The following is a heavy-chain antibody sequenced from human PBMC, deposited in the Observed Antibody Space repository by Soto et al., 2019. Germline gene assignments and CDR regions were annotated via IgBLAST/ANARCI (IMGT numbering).Heavy chain of an antibody. Sequence: PGGSLRLSCAASGFTFSSYGMHWARQAPGKGLEWVAVISYDGSNKYYADSVKGRFTISRDNSKNTLYLQMNSLRAEDTAVYFCAKDAQVEATPDDNWFDLWGQGTLVTVSS. CDR3: AKDAQVEATPDDNWFDL. J-gene: IGHJ5*02. V-gene: IGHV3-30*18. D-gene: IGHD5-12*01. CDR1: GFTFSSYG. CDR2: ISYDGSNK.